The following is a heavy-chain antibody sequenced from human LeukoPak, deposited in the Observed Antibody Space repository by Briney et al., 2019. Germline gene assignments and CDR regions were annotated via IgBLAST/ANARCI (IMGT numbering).Heavy chain of an antibody. D-gene: IGHD3-3*01. CDR1: GFTFSSYS. CDR2: ISSSSSTI. V-gene: IGHV3-48*04. CDR3: ARTRITIFGVVPSPNMDV. J-gene: IGHJ6*03. Sequence: PGGSLRLSFAASGFTFSSYSMNWVRQAPGKGLEWVSYISSSSSTIYYADSVKGRFTISRDNAKNSLYLQMNSLRAEDTAVYYCARTRITIFGVVPSPNMDVWGKGTTVTVSS.